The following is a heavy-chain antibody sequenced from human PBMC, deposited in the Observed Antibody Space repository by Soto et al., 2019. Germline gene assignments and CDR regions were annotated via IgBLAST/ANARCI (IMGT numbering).Heavy chain of an antibody. CDR2: IIPKFGTS. J-gene: IGHJ4*02. CDR3: ARGSCSSTSCYKEYYFDL. D-gene: IGHD2-2*02. V-gene: IGHV1-69*01. CDR1: GGPFSGYA. Sequence: QVQLVQSGAEVKKPGPSVKVSCKASGGPFSGYAISWVRQAPGQGLEWMGEIIPKFGTSNYAQKFQGRVTITADESTSTAYMELSSLRSEDTSVYYCARGSCSSTSCYKEYYFDLWGQGTLVTVSS.